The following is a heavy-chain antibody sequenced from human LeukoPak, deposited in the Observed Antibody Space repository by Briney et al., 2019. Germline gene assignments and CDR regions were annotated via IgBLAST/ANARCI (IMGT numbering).Heavy chain of an antibody. D-gene: IGHD3/OR15-3a*01. CDR2: ISYDGNNK. J-gene: IGHJ6*03. Sequence: GRSLRLSCVASGFTFSRNVLHWVRQAPGKGLEWVATISYDGNNKFHADSVKGRFTISRDNSRNPVYLQMDSLRPEDTAVYHCAKGGIPTGPYYYFYYMDVWGNGTTVTVSS. CDR1: GFTFSRNV. CDR3: AKGGIPTGPYYYFYYMDV. V-gene: IGHV3-30*01.